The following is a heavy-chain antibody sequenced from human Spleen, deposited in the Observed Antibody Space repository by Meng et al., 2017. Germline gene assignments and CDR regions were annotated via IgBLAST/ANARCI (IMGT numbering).Heavy chain of an antibody. CDR3: ASVVPTAKSYYFDY. CDR1: GGSISSGDYY. Sequence: VQLQESGPGLVKHSQTLSLTCTVSGGSISSGDYYWSWIRQPPGKGLEWIAYIYYSGSTYYNPSLKSRVTISVDTSKNQFSLKLSSVTAADTAVYYCASVVPTAKSYYFDYWGQGTLVTVSS. V-gene: IGHV4-30-4*01. D-gene: IGHD2-2*01. CDR2: IYYSGST. J-gene: IGHJ4*02.